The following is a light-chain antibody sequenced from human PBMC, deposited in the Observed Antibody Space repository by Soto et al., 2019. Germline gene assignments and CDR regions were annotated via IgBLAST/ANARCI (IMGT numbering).Light chain of an antibody. Sequence: QSALTQPASVSGSPGQSITLSCTGTSSDVGGYNYVSWYQQHPGKAPKLMIYDVSNRPSGVSNRFSGSKSGNTASLTISGLQAEDAADYYCSSYTSSSTSHVVFGGGTKLTVL. CDR1: SSDVGGYNY. V-gene: IGLV2-14*01. J-gene: IGLJ2*01. CDR3: SSYTSSSTSHVV. CDR2: DVS.